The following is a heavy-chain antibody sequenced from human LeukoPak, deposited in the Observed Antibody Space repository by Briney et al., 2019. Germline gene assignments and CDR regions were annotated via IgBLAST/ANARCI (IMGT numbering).Heavy chain of an antibody. CDR1: GFTLSSYA. D-gene: IGHD5-18*01. J-gene: IGHJ4*02. Sequence: GGSLRLSCAASGFTLSSYAMSWVRQAPGKGLEWVSAISGSGGSTYYADSVKGRFTISRDNSKNTLYLQMNSLRAEDTAVYYCAKDTGYSRKLDYWGQGTLVTVSS. V-gene: IGHV3-23*01. CDR2: ISGSGGST. CDR3: AKDTGYSRKLDY.